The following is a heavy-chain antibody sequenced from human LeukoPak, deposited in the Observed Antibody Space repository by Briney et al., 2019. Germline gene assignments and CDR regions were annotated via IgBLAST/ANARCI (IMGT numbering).Heavy chain of an antibody. CDR1: GFTFSSYW. Sequence: GGSLRLSCAASGFTFSSYWMSWVRQAPGKGLEWVANIKEDGSEKYNVDSVKGRLTISRDNAKNSLYLQMNSLRAEDTAVYYCARSYYDFRSGYLGAFDIWGQGTMVTVSS. D-gene: IGHD3-3*01. CDR3: ARSYYDFRSGYLGAFDI. J-gene: IGHJ3*02. V-gene: IGHV3-7*05. CDR2: IKEDGSEK.